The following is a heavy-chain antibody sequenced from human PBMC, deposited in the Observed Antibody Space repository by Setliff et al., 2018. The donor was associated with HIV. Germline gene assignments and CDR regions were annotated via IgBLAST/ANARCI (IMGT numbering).Heavy chain of an antibody. J-gene: IGHJ4*02. CDR3: VRRAAAAEVFDY. Sequence: ASVKVSCKVSGYTFTTYSMHWVRQAPGQRLEWMGWLHTGDGRTSYSVKLQGRVTFTRDTSASTAYMELSSLGSEDTAVYYCVRRAAAAEVFDYWGQGTLVTVSS. V-gene: IGHV1-3*04. CDR2: LHTGDGRT. CDR1: GYTFTTYS. D-gene: IGHD2-2*01.